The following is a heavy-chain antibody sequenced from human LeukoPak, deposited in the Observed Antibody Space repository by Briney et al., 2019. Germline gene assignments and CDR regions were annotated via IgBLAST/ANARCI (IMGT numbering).Heavy chain of an antibody. V-gene: IGHV3-23*01. CDR3: AKDRLVRRWLQLVLDY. D-gene: IGHD5-24*01. J-gene: IGHJ4*02. CDR2: ISGSGGST. CDR1: GFTFSSYA. Sequence: SGGSLRLSCAASGFTFSSYAMSWVRQAPGKGLEWVSAISGSGGSTYYADSVKGRFTISRDNSKNTLYLQMNSLRAEDTAVYYGAKDRLVRRWLQLVLDYWGQGTLVTVSS.